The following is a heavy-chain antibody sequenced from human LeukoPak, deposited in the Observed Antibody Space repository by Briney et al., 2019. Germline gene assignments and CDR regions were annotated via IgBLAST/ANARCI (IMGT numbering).Heavy chain of an antibody. Sequence: GGSLRLSCAASGFTFSNYGMQWVRQAPGKGLEWVTLIWYDGTKKWYADSVKGRFTISRDNAKNSLYLQMNSLRAEDTAVYYCARDSGWTRDYWGQGTLVTVSS. CDR3: ARDSGWTRDY. CDR1: GFTFSNYG. V-gene: IGHV3-33*01. CDR2: IWYDGTKK. D-gene: IGHD6-19*01. J-gene: IGHJ4*02.